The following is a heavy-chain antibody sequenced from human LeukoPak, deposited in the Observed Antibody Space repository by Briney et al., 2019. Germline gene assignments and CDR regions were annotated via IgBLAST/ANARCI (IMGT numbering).Heavy chain of an antibody. CDR1: GGTFSSYA. D-gene: IGHD3-22*01. V-gene: IGHV1-69*06. CDR3: ARLSSGYYNYFDY. Sequence: SVKVSCKASGGTFSSYAISWMRQAPGQGLEWMGRIIPIFGTANYAQKFQGRVTITADKSTSTAYMELSSLRSEDTAVYYCARLSSGYYNYFDYWGQGTLVTVSS. J-gene: IGHJ4*02. CDR2: IIPIFGTA.